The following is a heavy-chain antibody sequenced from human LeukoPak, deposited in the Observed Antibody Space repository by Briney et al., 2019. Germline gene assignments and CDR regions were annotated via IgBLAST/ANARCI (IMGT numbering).Heavy chain of an antibody. CDR2: MNPNSGNT. V-gene: IGHV1-8*01. CDR3: ARALVVVVAANYMDV. Sequence: ASVKVSCKVSGYTFTSYDINWVRQATGQGLEWMGWMNPNSGNTGYAQKFQGRVTMTRNTSISTAYMELSSLRSEDTAVYYCARALVVVVAANYMDVWGKGTTVTVSS. D-gene: IGHD2-15*01. J-gene: IGHJ6*03. CDR1: GYTFTSYD.